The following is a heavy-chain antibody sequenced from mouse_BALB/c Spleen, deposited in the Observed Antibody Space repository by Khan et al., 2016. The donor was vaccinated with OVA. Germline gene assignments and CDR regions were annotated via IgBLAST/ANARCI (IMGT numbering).Heavy chain of an antibody. D-gene: IGHD2-10*02. Sequence: EVELVESGGGLVQPGGSLKLSCAASGFTFSNYAMSWVRQTPEKRLEWVASISSGGTTYCPTIVKCRFTIPRDNARNILYLQMSSLRSEDTAMYYCAREYWFAYWGQGTLVTVSA. J-gene: IGHJ3*01. V-gene: IGHV5-6-5*01. CDR1: GFTFSNYA. CDR3: AREYWFAY. CDR2: ISSGGTT.